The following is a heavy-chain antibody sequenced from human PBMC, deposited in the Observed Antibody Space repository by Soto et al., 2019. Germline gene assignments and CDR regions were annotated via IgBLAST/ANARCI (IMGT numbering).Heavy chain of an antibody. CDR2: ISYDGRNK. Sequence: XESLSLSCAACGFTFSSYSMHWVRQAPGKGLEWVAVISYDGRNKYYADSVKGRFTISRDNSKNTLYLEMNSLRVEDTAVYHCVRDTAYCSGGTCYSSHDMDVWGQGTTVTASS. V-gene: IGHV3-30*04. CDR3: VRDTAYCSGGTCYSSHDMDV. CDR1: GFTFSSYS. D-gene: IGHD2-15*01. J-gene: IGHJ6*02.